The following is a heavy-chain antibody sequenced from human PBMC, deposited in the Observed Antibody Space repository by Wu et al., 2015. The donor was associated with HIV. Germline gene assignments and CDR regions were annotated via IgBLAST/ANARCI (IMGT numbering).Heavy chain of an antibody. J-gene: IGHJ4*02. CDR1: GGGFNSYA. V-gene: IGHV1-69*05. Sequence: QVQLVQSGAEVKKPGSSVKVSCKTSGGGFNSYAISWVRQAPGQGLEWMGGVIPVIGTPNYAQKFQGRVTLTSDESTTTAYMEVNNLTSEDTAVYYCVRGLRDILTGYYSAFEYWGQGSLVTVS. CDR3: VRGLRDILTGYYSAFEY. CDR2: VIPVIGTP. D-gene: IGHD3-9*01.